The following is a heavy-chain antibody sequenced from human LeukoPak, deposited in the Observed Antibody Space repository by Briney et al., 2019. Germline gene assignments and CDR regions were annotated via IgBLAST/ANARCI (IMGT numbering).Heavy chain of an antibody. CDR3: ARDYYGSGSYYT. V-gene: IGHV3-66*02. Sequence: GGSLRLSCAASGFTVSSNYMSWVCQAPGKGLEWVSVIYSGGSTYYADSVKGRFTISRDNSKNTLYLQMNSLRAEDTAVYYCARDYYGSGSYYTWGQETLVTVSS. CDR1: GFTVSSNY. D-gene: IGHD3-10*01. CDR2: IYSGGST. J-gene: IGHJ5*02.